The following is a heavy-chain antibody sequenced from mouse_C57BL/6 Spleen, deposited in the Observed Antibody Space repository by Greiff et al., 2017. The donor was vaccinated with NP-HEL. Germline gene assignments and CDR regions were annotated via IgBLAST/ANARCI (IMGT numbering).Heavy chain of an antibody. CDR1: GYTFTEYT. V-gene: IGHV1-62-2*01. J-gene: IGHJ3*01. D-gene: IGHD1-1*01. CDR2: FYPGSGSI. CDR3: ARHEEDYGGGWFAY. Sequence: QVTLKVSGAELVKPGASVKLSCKASGYTFTEYTIHWVKQRSGQGLEWIGWFYPGSGSIKYNEKFKDRATLTADKSSSTVYMELSRLTSEDSAVYFCARHEEDYGGGWFAYWGQGTLVTVSA.